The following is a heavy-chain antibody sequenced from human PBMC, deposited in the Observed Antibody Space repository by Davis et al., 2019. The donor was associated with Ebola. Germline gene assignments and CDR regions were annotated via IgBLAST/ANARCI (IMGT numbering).Heavy chain of an antibody. Sequence: ASVKVSCKASGYTFSSYVITWVRQAPGQGLEWMGWISAYSGNTNYAQKLQGRVTMTTDTSTSTAYMDLRSLRSDDTAVYYCARVGAPYYFDYWGQGTLVTVSS. CDR1: GYTFSSYV. CDR2: ISAYSGNT. D-gene: IGHD1-26*01. J-gene: IGHJ4*02. CDR3: ARVGAPYYFDY. V-gene: IGHV1-18*01.